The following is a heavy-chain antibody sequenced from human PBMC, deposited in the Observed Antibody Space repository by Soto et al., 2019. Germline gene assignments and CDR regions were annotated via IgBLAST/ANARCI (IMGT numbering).Heavy chain of an antibody. Sequence: EVQLVESGGGLVKPGGSLRLSCAASGFTFSSYSMNWVRQAPGKGLEWVSSISSSSSYIYYADSVKGRFTISRDNAKNSLYLQMNSLRAEDTAVYYCARTYYDFWSGYYTAGPYYSYYMDVWGKGTTVTVSS. J-gene: IGHJ6*03. CDR3: ARTYYDFWSGYYTAGPYYSYYMDV. CDR1: GFTFSSYS. D-gene: IGHD3-3*01. CDR2: ISSSSSYI. V-gene: IGHV3-21*01.